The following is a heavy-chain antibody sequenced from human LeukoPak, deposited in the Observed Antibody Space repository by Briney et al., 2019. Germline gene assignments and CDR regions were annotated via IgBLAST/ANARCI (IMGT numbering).Heavy chain of an antibody. J-gene: IGHJ5*02. CDR2: IYSGGST. Sequence: GGSLRLSCAASGFTVSSNYMSWVRQAPGKGLEWVSVIYSGGSTYYADSVKGRFTISRDNSKNTLYLQMNSLRAEDTAVYYCARSPMVRGVIPWFAPWGQEPLVPVSS. D-gene: IGHD3-10*01. V-gene: IGHV3-53*01. CDR1: GFTVSSNY. CDR3: ARSPMVRGVIPWFAP.